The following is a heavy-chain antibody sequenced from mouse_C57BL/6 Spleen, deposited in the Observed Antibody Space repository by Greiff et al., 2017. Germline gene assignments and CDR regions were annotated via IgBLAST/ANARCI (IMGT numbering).Heavy chain of an antibody. CDR3: ARWGSNSWYFDV. CDR2: ISSGSSTI. V-gene: IGHV5-17*01. D-gene: IGHD4-1*01. J-gene: IGHJ1*03. Sequence: EVQVVESGGGLVKPGGSLKLSCAASGFTFSDYGMHWVRQAPEKGLEWVAYISSGSSTIYYEDTVKGRFTISRDNAKNTLFLQMHSLRSEDTAMYYCARWGSNSWYFDVWGTGTTVTVSS. CDR1: GFTFSDYG.